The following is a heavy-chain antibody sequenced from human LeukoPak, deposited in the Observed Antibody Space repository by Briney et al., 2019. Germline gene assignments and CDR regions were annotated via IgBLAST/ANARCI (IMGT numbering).Heavy chain of an antibody. CDR3: ARERQDTIIHAGAFDI. V-gene: IGHV3-30-3*01. J-gene: IGHJ3*02. CDR2: IANDGSNT. CDR1: GFTFSNYF. D-gene: IGHD3-10*01. Sequence: GRSLRLSCAASGFTFSNYFMHWVRQAPGKGLEWVADIANDGSNTFYVESVKGRFTISRDNSKNTLYLQMNSLRVEDTAVYFCARERQDTIIHAGAFDIRGQGTMVIVPS.